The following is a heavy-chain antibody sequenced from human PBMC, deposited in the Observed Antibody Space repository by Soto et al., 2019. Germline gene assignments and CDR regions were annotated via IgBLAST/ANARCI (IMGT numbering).Heavy chain of an antibody. CDR3: ASPDPILVGATETGFDY. CDR1: GGTFSSYA. Sequence: QVQLVQSGAEVKKPGSSVKVSCKASGGTFSSYAISWVRQAPGQGLEWMGGIIPIFGTANYAQKFQGRVTITADESTSTAYMELSSLRSEDTAVYYCASPDPILVGATETGFDYWGQGTLVTVSS. J-gene: IGHJ4*02. V-gene: IGHV1-69*01. CDR2: IIPIFGTA. D-gene: IGHD1-26*01.